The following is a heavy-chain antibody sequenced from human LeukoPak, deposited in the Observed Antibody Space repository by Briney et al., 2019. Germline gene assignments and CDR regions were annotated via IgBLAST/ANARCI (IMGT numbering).Heavy chain of an antibody. CDR2: ISLDGSNK. J-gene: IGHJ4*02. CDR3: ARDPIVVETAILGYFDY. Sequence: GRPLSLSCAASGFTFSDYAMHWVRQAPGKGLEWVAIISLDGSNKYYADSVKGRFTISRDNSKNTLYVQINSLRNEDTAVYYCARDPIVVETAILGYFDYWGQGTLVTVSS. CDR1: GFTFSDYA. D-gene: IGHD2-21*02. V-gene: IGHV3-30-3*01.